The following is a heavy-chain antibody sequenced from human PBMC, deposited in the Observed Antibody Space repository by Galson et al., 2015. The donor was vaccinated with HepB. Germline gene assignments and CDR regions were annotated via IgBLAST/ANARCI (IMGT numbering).Heavy chain of an antibody. CDR2: ISGSGGST. V-gene: IGHV3-23*01. D-gene: IGHD3-22*01. J-gene: IGHJ6*02. Sequence: SLRLSCAASGFTFSSYAMSWVRQAPGKGLEWVSAISGSGGSTYYADSVKGRFTISRDNSKNTLYLQMNSLRAEDTAVYYCARGQSYDSSGIDYYGMDVWGQGTTVTVSS. CDR3: ARGQSYDSSGIDYYGMDV. CDR1: GFTFSSYA.